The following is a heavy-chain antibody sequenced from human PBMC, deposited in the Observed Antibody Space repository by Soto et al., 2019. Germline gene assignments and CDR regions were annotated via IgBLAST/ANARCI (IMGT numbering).Heavy chain of an antibody. CDR3: ARDRSGSGYPDYCFDY. D-gene: IGHD3-22*01. J-gene: IGHJ4*02. CDR2: IYGGNGNT. V-gene: IGHV1-3*01. Sequence: GASVKVSCKASGYSFTNYVIHWVRQAPGQSLEWMGWIYGGNGNTRYSQKFQGRVTITRDASATTAYMELSSLRSEDTAVYFCARDRSGSGYPDYCFDYWGQGTLVTVSS. CDR1: GYSFTNYV.